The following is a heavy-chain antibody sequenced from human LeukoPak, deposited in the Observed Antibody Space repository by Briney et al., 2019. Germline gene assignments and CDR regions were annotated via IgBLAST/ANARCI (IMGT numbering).Heavy chain of an antibody. Sequence: GRSLRLSCAASGFTFSSYGMHWVRQAPGKGLEWVAVIWYDGSNKYYADSVKGRFTISRENSKNTLYLQMNSLRAEDTAVYYCARDRRAPYGDYGLDYWGQGTLVTVSS. CDR1: GFTFSSYG. D-gene: IGHD4-17*01. CDR2: IWYDGSNK. CDR3: ARDRRAPYGDYGLDY. V-gene: IGHV3-33*01. J-gene: IGHJ4*02.